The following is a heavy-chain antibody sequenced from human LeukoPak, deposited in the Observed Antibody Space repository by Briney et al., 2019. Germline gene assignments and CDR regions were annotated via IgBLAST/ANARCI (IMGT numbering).Heavy chain of an antibody. J-gene: IGHJ4*02. V-gene: IGHV3-53*01. CDR2: TYADGYT. CDR3: ARGLRHCDRTSCFQPFDC. D-gene: IGHD2-2*01. Sequence: PGGSLRLSCVDSGFTFTNAWMTWVRQAPGKGLEWVSITYADGYTFYADSVKGRFTISRDSSKNTLCLQMNSLRAEDTAMYYCARGLRHCDRTSCFQPFDCWGQGTLVTVSS. CDR1: GFTFTNAW.